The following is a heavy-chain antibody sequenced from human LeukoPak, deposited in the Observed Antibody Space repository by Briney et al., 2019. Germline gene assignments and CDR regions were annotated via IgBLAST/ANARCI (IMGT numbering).Heavy chain of an antibody. D-gene: IGHD3-22*01. Sequence: GGSLRLSCAASRFTFSSYGMSWVRQAPGKGLEWVSSISGSGGSTYYADSVKGRFTISRDSSKNTLYLQMNSLRDEDTAVYYCAKSSYYDASGYYREYYFDYWGQGTLVTVSS. J-gene: IGHJ4*02. CDR2: ISGSGGST. CDR3: AKSSYYDASGYYREYYFDY. V-gene: IGHV3-23*01. CDR1: RFTFSSYG.